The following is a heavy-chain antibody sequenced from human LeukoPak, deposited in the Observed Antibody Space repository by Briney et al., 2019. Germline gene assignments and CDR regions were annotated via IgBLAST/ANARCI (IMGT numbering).Heavy chain of an antibody. V-gene: IGHV3-30*18. J-gene: IGHJ4*02. CDR2: ISTDGSNK. CDR1: GFRFDDYA. D-gene: IGHD2-8*01. Sequence: PGGSLRLSCAASGFRFDDYALHWVRQAPGKGLEWVAVISTDGSNKYYADSVNGRFTISRDNSKSTLYLQMNTLTVEDTAIYHCSNEGGVYLPFADWGQGTRVTVSS. CDR3: SNEGGVYLPFAD.